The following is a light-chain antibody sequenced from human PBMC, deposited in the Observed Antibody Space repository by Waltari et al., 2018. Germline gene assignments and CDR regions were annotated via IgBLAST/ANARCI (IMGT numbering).Light chain of an antibody. Sequence: DIQMTQSPSSVSASVGDRVTITCRASQGISSWVAWYQQKVGEAPKLLIYTASSLQTGVPARCSGSGSGTDFTLTISSLQPEDFATYYCQQAYSFPWTFGQGTKVEIK. V-gene: IGKV1-12*01. CDR1: QGISSW. CDR3: QQAYSFPWT. CDR2: TAS. J-gene: IGKJ1*01.